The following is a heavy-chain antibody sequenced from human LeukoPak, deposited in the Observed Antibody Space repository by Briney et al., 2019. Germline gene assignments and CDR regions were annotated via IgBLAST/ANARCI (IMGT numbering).Heavy chain of an antibody. CDR3: ARDKSTSPTE. Sequence: GGSLRLSCAASGFSVSSNYMSWVRQAPGKGLECVSTTYSGYNTYYADSVKGRFTISVDNSKNTLYLQMNSLRADDTAVYYCARDKSTSPTEWGQGTLVTVSS. CDR2: TYSGYNT. V-gene: IGHV3-66*01. CDR1: GFSVSSNY. J-gene: IGHJ4*02. D-gene: IGHD1-1*01.